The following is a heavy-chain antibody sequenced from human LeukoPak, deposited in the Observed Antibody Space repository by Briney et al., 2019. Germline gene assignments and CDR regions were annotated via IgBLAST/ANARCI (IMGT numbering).Heavy chain of an antibody. CDR2: IMPLFGTA. CDR3: ARVDRYHFYLDV. V-gene: IGHV1-69*05. J-gene: IGHJ6*03. D-gene: IGHD2-21*02. CDR1: GGTFSSYT. Sequence: GASVTVSCKASGGTFSSYTITWVRQAPGQGLGWMGGIMPLFGTANYAQKFQGRVTITTDESTSRAYMELSSLTSEDTAMYYCARVDRYHFYLDVWGKGTTVTVSS.